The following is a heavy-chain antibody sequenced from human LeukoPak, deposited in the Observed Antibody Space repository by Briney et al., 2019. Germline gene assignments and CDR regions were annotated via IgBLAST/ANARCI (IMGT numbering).Heavy chain of an antibody. CDR1: GFTFSSYS. D-gene: IGHD6-6*01. CDR2: VSSSSSYI. V-gene: IGHV3-21*01. J-gene: IGHJ5*02. CDR3: VRPAEIGSSPASNWFDP. Sequence: GGSLRLSCAASGFTFSSYSMNWVRQAPGKGLEWVPSVSSSSSYIYYADSVKGRFTISRDNAKNSLYLQMNSLRAEDTAVYYCVRPAEIGSSPASNWFDPWGQGTLVTVSS.